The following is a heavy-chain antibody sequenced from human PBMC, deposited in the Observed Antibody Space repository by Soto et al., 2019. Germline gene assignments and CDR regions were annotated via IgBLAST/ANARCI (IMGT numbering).Heavy chain of an antibody. J-gene: IGHJ6*02. CDR2: IDWDDDK. Sequence: GSGPTLVNPTQTLTLTCTFSGFSLSTSGMCVSWIRQPPGKALEWLALIDWDDDKYYSTSLKTRLTISKDTSKNQVVLTTTNMDPVDTATYYCARMGLVDVVVPAAMGENQRWLQFDYYYGMDVWGQGTTVTVSS. D-gene: IGHD2-2*01. CDR1: GFSLSTSGMC. CDR3: ARMGLVDVVVPAAMGENQRWLQFDYYYGMDV. V-gene: IGHV2-70*01.